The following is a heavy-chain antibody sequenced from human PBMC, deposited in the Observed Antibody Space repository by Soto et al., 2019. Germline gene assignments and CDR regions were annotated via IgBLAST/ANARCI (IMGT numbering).Heavy chain of an antibody. CDR2: INAGNGNT. CDR1: GYTFTRYA. V-gene: IGHV1-3*01. J-gene: IGHJ4*02. Sequence: ASVKVSCKASGYTFTRYAMHWVRQAPGQRLEWMGWINAGNGNTKYSQKFQGRVTITRDTSASTAYMELSSLRSEDTAVYYCARGRGDSSGCPVEYYFDYWGQGTLVTVSS. D-gene: IGHD3-22*01. CDR3: ARGRGDSSGCPVEYYFDY.